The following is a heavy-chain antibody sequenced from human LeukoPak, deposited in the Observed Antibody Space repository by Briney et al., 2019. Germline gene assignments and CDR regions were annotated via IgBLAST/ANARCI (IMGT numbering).Heavy chain of an antibody. D-gene: IGHD1-26*01. CDR1: GFTFTNFA. J-gene: IGHJ4*02. Sequence: GGSLRLSCAASGFTFTNFAMTWVRQAPGKGLEWVAATVGIGPDTYHADSVKGRFTTSRDNSKNILYLQMNSLRVEDTALYFCAQWSRYFDYWGQGTLVTVSS. CDR2: TVGIGPDT. CDR3: AQWSRYFDY. V-gene: IGHV3-23*01.